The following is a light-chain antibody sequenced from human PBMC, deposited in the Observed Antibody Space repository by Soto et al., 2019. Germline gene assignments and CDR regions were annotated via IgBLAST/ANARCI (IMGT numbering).Light chain of an antibody. Sequence: EIVLTQSPGTLSLSPGEGATLSCRASQSVTSSYLAWYQQKPGQAPRLLIYGASTRATGIPDRFSGSGSGTDFTLTISRLEAEDVAVYYCQQYCSSPPTFGQGTKVEMK. CDR3: QQYCSSPPT. CDR2: GAS. J-gene: IGKJ1*01. V-gene: IGKV3-20*01. CDR1: QSVTSSY.